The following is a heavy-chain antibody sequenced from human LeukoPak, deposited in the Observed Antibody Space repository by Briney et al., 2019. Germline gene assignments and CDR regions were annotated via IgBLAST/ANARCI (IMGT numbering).Heavy chain of an antibody. CDR2: ISSGGGTV. D-gene: IGHD6-19*01. V-gene: IGHV3-48*03. J-gene: IGHJ4*02. CDR1: GSTFSSYE. CDR3: ARVYSSGWSY. Sequence: GGSLRLSCAASGSTFSSYEMNWVRQAPGKGLEWVSYISSGGGTVYYADSVKGRFTISRDNAKKSLYLQMNSLRAEDTAVYYCARVYSSGWSYWGQGTLVTVSS.